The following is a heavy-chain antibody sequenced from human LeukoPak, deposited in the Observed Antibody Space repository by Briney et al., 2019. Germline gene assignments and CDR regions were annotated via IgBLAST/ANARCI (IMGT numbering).Heavy chain of an antibody. V-gene: IGHV3-48*04. D-gene: IGHD3-10*01. J-gene: IGHJ6*02. Sequence: GGSLRLSCAASGFTFSSYSMNWVRQAPGKGLEWVSYISSSSSTIYYADSVKGRFTISRDNAKNSLYLQMNSLRAEDTAVYYCARDPRGDYGSGSYYKTPYYYYYYGMDVWGQGTTVTVSS. CDR1: GFTFSSYS. CDR3: ARDPRGDYGSGSYYKTPYYYYYYGMDV. CDR2: ISSSSSTI.